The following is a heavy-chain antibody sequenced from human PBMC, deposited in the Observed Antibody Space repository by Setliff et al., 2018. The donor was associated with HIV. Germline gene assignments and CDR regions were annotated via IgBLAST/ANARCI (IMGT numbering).Heavy chain of an antibody. CDR3: ARSKTFYDFWGGYYTHGAFKI. Sequence: SETLSLTCTVSGYSINSAYYWGWIRQPPGKGLEWIGTIYHSGTTYYNPSLKSRVTISVDTSKNHFSLKLTSVTAADTAVYYCARSKTFYDFWGGYYTHGAFKIWGLGTMVTVSS. V-gene: IGHV4-38-2*02. J-gene: IGHJ3*02. D-gene: IGHD3-3*01. CDR1: GYSINSAYY. CDR2: IYHSGTT.